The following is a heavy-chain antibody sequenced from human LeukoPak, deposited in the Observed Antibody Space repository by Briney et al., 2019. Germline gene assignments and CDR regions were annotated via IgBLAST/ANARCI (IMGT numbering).Heavy chain of an antibody. Sequence: GGSLRLSCVASGFTFSNYWISWVRQAPGKGLEWVAVISYDGSNKYYADSVKGRFTISRDNSKNTLYLQMNSLRAEDTAVYYCAELGITMIGGVWGKGTTVTISS. CDR2: ISYDGSNK. CDR3: AELGITMIGGV. CDR1: GFTFSNYW. D-gene: IGHD3-10*02. J-gene: IGHJ6*04. V-gene: IGHV3-30*18.